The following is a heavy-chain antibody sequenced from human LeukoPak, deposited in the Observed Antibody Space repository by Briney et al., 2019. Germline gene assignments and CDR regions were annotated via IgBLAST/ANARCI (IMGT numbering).Heavy chain of an antibody. J-gene: IGHJ6*02. CDR1: GFTFSRFG. D-gene: IGHD3-22*01. CDR3: ARDTLVIATWGDYYGMDV. Sequence: GGSLRLSCAASGFTFSRFGMNWVRQAPGKGLEWVSYISSSSSTIDYADSMKGRFTISRDNAKNSLYLQMNSLRDEDAAVYYCARDTLVIATWGDYYGMDVWGQGTTVTVSS. V-gene: IGHV3-48*02. CDR2: ISSSSSTI.